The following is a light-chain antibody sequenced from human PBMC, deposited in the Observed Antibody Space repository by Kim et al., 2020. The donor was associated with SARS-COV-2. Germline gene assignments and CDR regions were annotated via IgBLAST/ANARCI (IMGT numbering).Light chain of an antibody. CDR1: QDIRIY. V-gene: IGKV1-33*01. CDR2: DAS. CDR3: QQYNNLPRT. Sequence: ASVGDRVTITCQASQDIRIYLNWYQQKPGKAPKLLMYDASKMETGVPSRFSGSGSGTDFTFTISSLQPEDIATYYCQQYNNLPRTFGGGTKVDIK. J-gene: IGKJ4*01.